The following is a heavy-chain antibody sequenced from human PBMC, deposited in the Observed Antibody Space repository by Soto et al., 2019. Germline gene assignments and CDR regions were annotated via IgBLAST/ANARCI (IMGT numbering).Heavy chain of an antibody. Sequence: LRLSCAASGFTFSSYGMHWVRQAPGKGLEWVAVIWYGGSNKYYADSVKGRFTISRDNSKNTLYLQMNSLRAEDTAVYYCARDADIVATIDYWGQGTLVTVSS. CDR1: GFTFSSYG. CDR3: ARDADIVATIDY. V-gene: IGHV3-33*01. D-gene: IGHD5-12*01. CDR2: IWYGGSNK. J-gene: IGHJ4*02.